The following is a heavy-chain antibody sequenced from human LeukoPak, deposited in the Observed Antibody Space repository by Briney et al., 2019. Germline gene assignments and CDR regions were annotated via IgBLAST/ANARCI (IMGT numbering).Heavy chain of an antibody. CDR3: ARDSGEVPDY. Sequence: SETLSLTCTVSGGSISSYYWSWIRQPPGKGLEWIGHIYYSGSTNYNPSLKSRVTISVDTSKKQFSLKLSSVTAADTAVYYCARDSGEVPDYWGQGTLVTVSS. V-gene: IGHV4-59*01. J-gene: IGHJ4*02. D-gene: IGHD3-10*01. CDR2: IYYSGST. CDR1: GGSISSYY.